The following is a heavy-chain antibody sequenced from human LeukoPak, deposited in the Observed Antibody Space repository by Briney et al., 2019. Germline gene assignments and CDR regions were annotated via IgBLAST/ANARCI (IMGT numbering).Heavy chain of an antibody. CDR3: ARGGSFVEY. J-gene: IGHJ4*02. V-gene: IGHV3-48*03. CDR2: ISRGGSTV. CDR1: GFTFSNYE. Sequence: GGSLRLSCAASGFTFSNYEMHWVPRAPGKGLEGVSYISRGGSTVYYADSVKGRFTVARDNAKNSLYLQMSSLRAEDTAVYYCARGGSFVEYWGQGTLVSVSS. D-gene: IGHD3-10*01.